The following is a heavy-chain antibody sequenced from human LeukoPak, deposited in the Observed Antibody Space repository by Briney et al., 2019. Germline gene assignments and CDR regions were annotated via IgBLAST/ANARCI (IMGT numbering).Heavy chain of an antibody. V-gene: IGHV3-21*01. CDR1: GFTFSSYR. CDR3: AREMEWGPNGY. D-gene: IGHD3-3*01. CDR2: ISSSSSYI. J-gene: IGHJ4*02. Sequence: GGSLRLSCAASGFTFSSYRMNWVRQAPGKGLEWVSSISSSSSYIYYADSVKGRFTISRDNAKNSLYLQMNSLRAEDTAVYYCAREMEWGPNGYWGQGTLVTVSS.